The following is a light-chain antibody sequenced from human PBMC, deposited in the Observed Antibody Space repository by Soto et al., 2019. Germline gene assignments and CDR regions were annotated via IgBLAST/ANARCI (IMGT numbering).Light chain of an antibody. Sequence: DIQLTQSPSFLSASVGDRVTITCRASQGISSYLAWYQQRPGKAPELLIYGASTLQSGVPSRFSGSGSGTDFTLTISSLQPDDIATYYCQQYTSFSPWTFGQGTKVDIK. V-gene: IGKV1-9*01. CDR2: GAS. CDR1: QGISSY. CDR3: QQYTSFSPWT. J-gene: IGKJ1*01.